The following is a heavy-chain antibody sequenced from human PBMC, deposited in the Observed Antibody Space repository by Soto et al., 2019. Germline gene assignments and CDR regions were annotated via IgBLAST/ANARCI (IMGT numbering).Heavy chain of an antibody. J-gene: IGHJ4*02. Sequence: QVQLVQSGAEVKKPGASVKGSCKASGYTFTNYAFSWVRQAPGQGLEWMGWISAYNGNTNYPQKLQGRVTMTTDTPTSTANMDLRSLRPDDTAVYYCARALAAAGPFDCWGQGTLVTVSS. D-gene: IGHD6-13*01. CDR2: ISAYNGNT. V-gene: IGHV1-18*01. CDR3: ARALAAAGPFDC. CDR1: GYTFTNYA.